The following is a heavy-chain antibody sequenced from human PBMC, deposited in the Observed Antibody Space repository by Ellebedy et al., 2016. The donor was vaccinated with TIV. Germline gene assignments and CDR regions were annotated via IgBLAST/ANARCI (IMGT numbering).Heavy chain of an antibody. CDR1: GFTFSNYW. D-gene: IGHD5-24*01. CDR3: ARDQWLRRAYYFDS. Sequence: GESLKISCEASGFTFSNYWMTWVRQAPGKGLEWVANIKQDGSEKYYVDSVKGRFSISRDNAKNSLYVQMNSLRDEDTAVYYCARDQWLRRAYYFDSWGQGTLVTVSS. J-gene: IGHJ4*02. V-gene: IGHV3-7*01. CDR2: IKQDGSEK.